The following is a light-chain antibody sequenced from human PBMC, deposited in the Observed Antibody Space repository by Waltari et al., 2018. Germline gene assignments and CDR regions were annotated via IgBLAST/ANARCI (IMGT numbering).Light chain of an antibody. Sequence: AIRMTQSPSSLSASTGDRVTITCRASQGISSYLAWYQQKPGKAPKLLIYAASTLQSGVPSRFSGSGSGTDFTLTISCLQSEDFATYYCQQYYSYPLYSAFGPGTKVDIK. CDR2: AAS. J-gene: IGKJ3*01. V-gene: IGKV1-8*01. CDR3: QQYYSYPLYSA. CDR1: QGISSY.